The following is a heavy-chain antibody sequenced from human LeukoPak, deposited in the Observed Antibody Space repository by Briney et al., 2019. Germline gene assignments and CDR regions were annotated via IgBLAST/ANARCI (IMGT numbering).Heavy chain of an antibody. CDR2: IIPIFGTA. D-gene: IGHD2-15*01. CDR1: GGTFSSYA. V-gene: IGHV1-69*05. J-gene: IGHJ5*02. Sequence: GASVKVSCKASGGTFSSYAISWVRQAPGQGLEWMGGIIPIFGTANYAQKFQGRVTITTDESTSTAYMELSSLRFEDTAVYYCARDGVDCSGGSCYSAKGGYGNWFDPWGQGTLVTVSS. CDR3: ARDGVDCSGGSCYSAKGGYGNWFDP.